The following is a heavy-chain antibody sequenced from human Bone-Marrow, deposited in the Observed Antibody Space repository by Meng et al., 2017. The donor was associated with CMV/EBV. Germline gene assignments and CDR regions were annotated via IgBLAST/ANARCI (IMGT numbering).Heavy chain of an antibody. J-gene: IGHJ6*02. CDR1: GYTFTGYY. V-gene: IGHV1-2*02. CDR2: INPNSGGT. Sequence: VKVSCKASGYTFTGYYMHWVRQAPGQGLEWMGWINPNSGGTNYALKFQGRVTMTRDTSISTAYMELSSLRSEDTAVYYCARGSGRFLEWLFKYYYYYGMDVWGQGTTVTVSS. D-gene: IGHD3-3*01. CDR3: ARGSGRFLEWLFKYYYYYGMDV.